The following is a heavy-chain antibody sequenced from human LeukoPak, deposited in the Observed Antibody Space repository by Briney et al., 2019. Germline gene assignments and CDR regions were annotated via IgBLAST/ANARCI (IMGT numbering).Heavy chain of an antibody. CDR2: MSPSSGNR. J-gene: IGHJ6*02. V-gene: IGHV1-8*01. CDR1: GYTFTTYD. CDR3: ARGYYYYGLDV. Sequence: ASVKVSCKASGYTFTTYDINWVRQAPGQGLEWMGWMSPSSGNRGYAQKFQSRVTMTRDTSVSTAYMELSSLRSDDTAVYYCARGYYYYGLDVWGQGTTVTVSS.